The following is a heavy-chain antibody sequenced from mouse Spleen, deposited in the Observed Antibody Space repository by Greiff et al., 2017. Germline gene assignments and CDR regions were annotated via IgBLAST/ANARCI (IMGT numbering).Heavy chain of an antibody. J-gene: IGHJ4*01. V-gene: IGHV1-59*01. Sequence: QVQLQQPGAELVRPGTSVKLSCKASGYTFTSYWMHWVKQRPGQGLEWIGVIDPSDSYTNYNQKFKGKATLTVDTSSSTAYMQLSSLTSEDSAVYYCAYYGSSHGRAMDYWGQGTSVTVSS. CDR1: GYTFTSYW. CDR2: IDPSDSYT. CDR3: AYYGSSHGRAMDY. D-gene: IGHD1-1*01.